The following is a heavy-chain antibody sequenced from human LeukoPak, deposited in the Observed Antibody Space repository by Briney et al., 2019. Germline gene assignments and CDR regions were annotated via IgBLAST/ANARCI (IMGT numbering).Heavy chain of an antibody. J-gene: IGHJ4*02. CDR1: GGSISSFY. CDR2: IYTSGST. V-gene: IGHV4-4*07. D-gene: IGHD6-13*01. CDR3: ARDVVAAAGSWDY. Sequence: PSETLSLTCTVSGGSISSFYWSWIRQPAGKGVEWIGRIYTSGSTKYNPSLKSRVTMSVDTSKNQFSLNLSSVTAADTAVYYCARDVVAAAGSWDYWGQGTLVTVSS.